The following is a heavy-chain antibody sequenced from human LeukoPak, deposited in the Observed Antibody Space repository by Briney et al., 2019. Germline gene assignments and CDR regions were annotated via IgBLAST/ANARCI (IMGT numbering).Heavy chain of an antibody. J-gene: IGHJ4*02. Sequence: PSETLSLTCTVSGGSISSYYWSWIRQPPGKGLEWIGYIYYSGSTNYNPSLKSRVTISVDTSKNQFSLKLSSVTAADTAVYYCARAGVGARAYFDYWGQGTLVTVSS. V-gene: IGHV4-59*12. CDR3: ARAGVGARAYFDY. CDR2: IYYSGST. D-gene: IGHD1-26*01. CDR1: GGSISSYY.